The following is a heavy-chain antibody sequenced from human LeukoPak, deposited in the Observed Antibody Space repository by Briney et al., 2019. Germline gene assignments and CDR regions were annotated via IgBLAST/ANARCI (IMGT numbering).Heavy chain of an antibody. V-gene: IGHV3-48*03. J-gene: IGHJ4*02. CDR1: GFTFSSYE. CDR2: INSGSSTI. D-gene: IGHD1-26*01. CDR3: ARDLSVGSKPDLGFDY. Sequence: PGGSLRLSCAGSGFTFSSYEMNWVRQAPGKGLEWVSYINSGSSTIYYAPSVKGRFTISRDNAKNSLYLQMNSLRAEDTAVYYCARDLSVGSKPDLGFDYWGQGTLVTVSS.